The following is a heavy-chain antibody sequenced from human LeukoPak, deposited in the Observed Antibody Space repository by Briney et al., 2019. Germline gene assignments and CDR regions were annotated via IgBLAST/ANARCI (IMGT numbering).Heavy chain of an antibody. V-gene: IGHV3-21*01. CDR1: GFTFSNYG. J-gene: IGHJ4*02. Sequence: GRSLRLSCAGSGFTFSNYGMHWVRQAPGKGLEWASSISSSGSHMYYADSVKGRFTISRDNAKNSLYLQMNSLRAEDTAVYYCARLTFGGVIGFDYWGQGTLVTVSS. CDR3: ARLTFGGVIGFDY. D-gene: IGHD3-16*02. CDR2: ISSSGSHM.